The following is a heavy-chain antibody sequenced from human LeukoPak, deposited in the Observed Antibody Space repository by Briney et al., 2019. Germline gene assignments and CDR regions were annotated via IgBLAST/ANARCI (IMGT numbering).Heavy chain of an antibody. D-gene: IGHD6-19*01. Sequence: GASVKVSCKASGYTFTSYGISWVRQAPGQGLEWMGWISAYNGNTNYAQKFKGRGTMTTDTSTSTAYMELWSLRSDDTAVYYCARDLYASGSYSGDYWGQGTLVTVSS. CDR1: GYTFTSYG. J-gene: IGHJ4*02. V-gene: IGHV1-18*01. CDR2: ISAYNGNT. CDR3: ARDLYASGSYSGDY.